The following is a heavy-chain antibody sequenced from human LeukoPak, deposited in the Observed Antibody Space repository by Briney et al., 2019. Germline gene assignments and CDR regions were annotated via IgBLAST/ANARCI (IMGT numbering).Heavy chain of an antibody. J-gene: IGHJ4*02. CDR2: IYYSGST. D-gene: IGHD2-2*01. CDR3: ARRDIVVVPAPLYYFDY. V-gene: IGHV4-39*01. Sequence: SETLSLTCTVSGGSISSSSYYWGWIRQPPGKGLEWIGSIYYSGSTYYNPSLKSRVTISVDTSKNQFSPKLSSVTAADTAVYYCARRDIVVVPAPLYYFDYWGQGTLVTVSS. CDR1: GGSISSSSYY.